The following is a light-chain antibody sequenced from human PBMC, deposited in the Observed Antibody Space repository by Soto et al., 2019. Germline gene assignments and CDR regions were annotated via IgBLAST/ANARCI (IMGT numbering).Light chain of an antibody. V-gene: IGLV2-14*01. Sequence: QSVLTQPVSVSGSPGQSITISCTGTSSDVGGYNYVSWYQQHPGKAPKLMIYDVTNRPSGVSNRFSGPKSGNTASLTISGLQAEDEADYYCSSYTSSSTYVFGTGTKVTVL. CDR2: DVT. CDR3: SSYTSSSTYV. J-gene: IGLJ1*01. CDR1: SSDVGGYNY.